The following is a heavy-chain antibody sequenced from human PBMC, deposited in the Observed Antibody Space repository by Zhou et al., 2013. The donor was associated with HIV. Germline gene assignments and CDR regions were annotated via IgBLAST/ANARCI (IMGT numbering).Heavy chain of an antibody. CDR1: GYPFTRHY. D-gene: IGHD3-10*01. J-gene: IGHJ6*02. V-gene: IGHV1-46*01. CDR2: INAGGSDT. CDR3: ARGAFYYRSPTMDA. Sequence: QVQLLQSGAEVKEPGASVKVSCKASGYPFTRHYIHWVRQAPGQGLEWMGVINAGGSDTAYAQKFRDRFTMTRDTSTSTIHMEVSGLTSEDTAVYYCARGAFYYRSPTMDAWGQGTTVIVSS.